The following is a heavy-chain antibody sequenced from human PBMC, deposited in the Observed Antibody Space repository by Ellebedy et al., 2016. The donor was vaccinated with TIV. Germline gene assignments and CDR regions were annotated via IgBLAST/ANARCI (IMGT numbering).Heavy chain of an antibody. Sequence: GESLKISXAASGFTFRNYLMTWVRQAPGKGLEWVANIEQDGSGGSYVDSVKGRFTISRDNAKNSLYLQMNSLRAEDTAVYYCARRGDWGQGTLVTVSS. V-gene: IGHV3-7*01. CDR2: IEQDGSGG. D-gene: IGHD1-26*01. J-gene: IGHJ4*02. CDR3: ARRGD. CDR1: GFTFRNYL.